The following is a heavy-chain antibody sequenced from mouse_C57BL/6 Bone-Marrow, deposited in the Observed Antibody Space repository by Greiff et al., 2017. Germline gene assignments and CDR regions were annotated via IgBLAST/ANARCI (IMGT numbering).Heavy chain of an antibody. CDR3: AREIYDGYLFDY. CDR2: INPSSGYT. V-gene: IGHV1-4*01. Sequence: VQLQQSGAELARPGASVKMSCKASGYTFTSYTMHWVKQRPGQGLEWIGYINPSSGYTKYNQKFKDKATLTADKSSSTAYMQLSRLTSEDSAVYYCAREIYDGYLFDYWGQGTTLTVSS. CDR1: GYTFTSYT. D-gene: IGHD2-3*01. J-gene: IGHJ2*01.